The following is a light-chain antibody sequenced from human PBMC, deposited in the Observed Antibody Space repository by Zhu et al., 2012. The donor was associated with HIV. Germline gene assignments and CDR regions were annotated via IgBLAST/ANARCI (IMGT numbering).Light chain of an antibody. CDR1: QGISNH. J-gene: IGKJ4*01. CDR3: QHLTLYPT. V-gene: IGKV1-9*01. Sequence: IRMTQSPSSFSASTGDRVTITCRASQGISNHLAWYHQKPGKAPKLLIYGASVLQSGVPSRFSGSGSGTEFTLTISSLQPEDFATYFCQHLTLYPTFGGGSKVEI. CDR2: GAS.